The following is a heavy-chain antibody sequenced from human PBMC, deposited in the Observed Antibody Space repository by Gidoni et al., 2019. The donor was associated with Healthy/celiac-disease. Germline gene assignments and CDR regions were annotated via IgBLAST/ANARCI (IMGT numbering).Heavy chain of an antibody. Sequence: QVQLQQWGAGLLKPSETLSLTCAVDGGACSGYYWSWIRRPPGKGLEWMGEITHSGNTNYNPSLKSHVTISVDTSKTQFSLKLSSVTAAYTAVYYCARGPLDIVVVPAAMTRTWFDPWGQGTLVTVSS. J-gene: IGHJ5*02. CDR2: ITHSGNT. CDR1: GGACSGYY. D-gene: IGHD2-2*03. V-gene: IGHV4-34*01. CDR3: ARGPLDIVVVPAAMTRTWFDP.